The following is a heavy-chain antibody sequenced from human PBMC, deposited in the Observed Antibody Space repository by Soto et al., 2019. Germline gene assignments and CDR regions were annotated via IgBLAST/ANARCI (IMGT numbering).Heavy chain of an antibody. CDR3: AKDLVGYLVASSLGY. CDR2: ISGGGYTT. V-gene: IGHV3-23*01. D-gene: IGHD1-26*01. Sequence: GGSLRLSCAASGFTFSNYAMSWVRQAPGKGLEWVSAISGGGYTTYYADSVKGRFTISRDNSKNTLYLQMNSLRAEDTAVYYCAKDLVGYLVASSLGYWGQGTLVTVSS. J-gene: IGHJ4*02. CDR1: GFTFSNYA.